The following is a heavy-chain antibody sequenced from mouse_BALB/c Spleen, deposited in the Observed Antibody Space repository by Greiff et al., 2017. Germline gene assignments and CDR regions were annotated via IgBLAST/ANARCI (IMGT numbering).Heavy chain of an antibody. CDR1: GYTFTSYW. Sequence: VHVKQSGTVLARPGASVKMSCKASGYTFTSYWMHWVKQRPGQGLEWIGAIYPGNSDTSYTQKFKGKAKLTAVTSTSTAYMELSSLTNEDSAVYYCTRLRGGYYGNDDAMDYGGQGTSVTVSS. CDR2: IYPGNSDT. V-gene: IGHV1-5*01. J-gene: IGHJ4*01. D-gene: IGHD2-2*01. CDR3: TRLRGGYYGNDDAMDY.